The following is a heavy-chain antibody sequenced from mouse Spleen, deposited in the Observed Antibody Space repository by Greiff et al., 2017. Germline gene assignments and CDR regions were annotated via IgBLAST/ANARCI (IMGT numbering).Heavy chain of an antibody. CDR2: IDPSDSYT. D-gene: IGHD1-1*01. Sequence: QVQLQQPGAELVKPGASVKMSCKASGYTFTSYWMHWVKQRPGQGLEWIGVIDPSDSYTSYNQKFKGKATLTVDTSSSTAYMQLSSLTSEDSAVYYCTSTTVVGGFDYWGQGTTLTVSS. CDR3: TSTTVVGGFDY. V-gene: IGHV1S127*01. CDR1: GYTFTSYW. J-gene: IGHJ2*01.